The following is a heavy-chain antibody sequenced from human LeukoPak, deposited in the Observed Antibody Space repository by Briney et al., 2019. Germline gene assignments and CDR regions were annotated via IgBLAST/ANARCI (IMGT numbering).Heavy chain of an antibody. J-gene: IGHJ4*02. D-gene: IGHD1-26*01. Sequence: GGSLRLSCAASGFTVSSNYMSWVRQAPGKGLECVSVIYSGCSTYYADSVKGRFTISRDNSKNTLYLQMNSLRAEDTAVYYCARFNGIVGATYFDSWGQGTLVTVSS. V-gene: IGHV3-66*01. CDR2: IYSGCST. CDR3: ARFNGIVGATYFDS. CDR1: GFTVSSNY.